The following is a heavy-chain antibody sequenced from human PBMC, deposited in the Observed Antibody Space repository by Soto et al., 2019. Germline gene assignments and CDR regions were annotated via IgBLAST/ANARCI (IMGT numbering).Heavy chain of an antibody. Sequence: SETLSLTCTVSGGSISSSSYYWGWIRQPPGKGLEWIGSIYYSGSTYYNPSLKSRVTISVDTSKNQFSLKLSSVTAADTAVYYCARPHGSYSGNWFDPWGQGTLVTVSS. CDR2: IYYSGST. CDR1: GGSISSSSYY. CDR3: ARPHGSYSGNWFDP. V-gene: IGHV4-39*01. J-gene: IGHJ5*02. D-gene: IGHD1-26*01.